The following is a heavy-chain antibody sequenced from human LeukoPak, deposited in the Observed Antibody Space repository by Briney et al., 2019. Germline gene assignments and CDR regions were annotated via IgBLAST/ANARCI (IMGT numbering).Heavy chain of an antibody. CDR1: GYTFISYD. D-gene: IGHD3-10*01. CDR2: TNPNSGNT. J-gene: IGHJ3*01. CDR3: ARSRSARPGSYYKEGYDY. V-gene: IGHV1-8*02. Sequence: GASVKVSCKASGYTFISYDINWVRQATGQGLEWMGWTNPNSGNTDYAQKFQGRVTMTRNTSISTVYMELSSLRYEDTAVYFCARSRSARPGSYYKEGYDYWGQGTMVTVSS.